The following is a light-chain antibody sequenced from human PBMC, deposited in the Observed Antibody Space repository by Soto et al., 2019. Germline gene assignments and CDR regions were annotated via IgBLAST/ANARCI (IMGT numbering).Light chain of an antibody. J-gene: IGLJ1*01. Sequence: QSVMTQPASVSGSPGQSITISCTGTNSDVESYNLVSWFRQHPGEAPKLIVYEGTKRPSGVPDRFSGSKSGNTASLTISGLQAEDEADYYCSSFASTHTYVFGTGTNVIVL. CDR3: SSFASTHTYV. V-gene: IGLV2-14*02. CDR2: EGT. CDR1: NSDVESYNL.